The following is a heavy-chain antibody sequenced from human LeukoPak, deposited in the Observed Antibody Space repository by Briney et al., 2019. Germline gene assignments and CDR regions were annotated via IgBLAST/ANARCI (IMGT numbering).Heavy chain of an antibody. CDR3: ARQQDTTNPGY. D-gene: IGHD5-18*01. CDR2: IYSGGNT. J-gene: IGHJ4*02. Sequence: GGSLRLSCAASGVTVSSNYMNWVRQAPGKGLEWVSIIYSGGNTYYADSVKGRFTISRDNSKNTLYLQMNGLRAEDTAVYYCARQQDTTNPGYWGQGTLVTVSS. CDR1: GVTVSSNY. V-gene: IGHV3-66*04.